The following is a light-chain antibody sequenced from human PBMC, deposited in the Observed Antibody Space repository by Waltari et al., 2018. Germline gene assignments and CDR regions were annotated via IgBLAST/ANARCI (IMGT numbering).Light chain of an antibody. Sequence: FLPTQPHSVSESPGKPVTISCTQNSDSITRKYVQWYQRRPGRAPMTVIYEDNQRPSGVPDRFSGSIDSSSNSASLTISGLKTEDEADYYCQSYDSSNLWVFGGGTKLTVL. CDR3: QSYDSSNLWV. CDR1: SDSITRKY. J-gene: IGLJ3*02. CDR2: EDN. V-gene: IGLV6-57*04.